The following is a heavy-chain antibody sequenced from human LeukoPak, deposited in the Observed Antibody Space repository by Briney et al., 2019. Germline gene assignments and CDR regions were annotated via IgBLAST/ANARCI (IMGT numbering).Heavy chain of an antibody. CDR2: IWYGGSNK. CDR1: GFTFSSYG. J-gene: IGHJ6*02. V-gene: IGHV3-33*01. D-gene: IGHD3-10*01. CDR3: ARDLLRGDYYGMDV. Sequence: GGSLRLSCAASGFTFSSYGMHWVRQAPGKGLEWVAVIWYGGSNKYYADSVKGRFTISRDNSRNTLYLQMNSLRAEDTAVYYCARDLLRGDYYGMDVWGQGTTVTVSS.